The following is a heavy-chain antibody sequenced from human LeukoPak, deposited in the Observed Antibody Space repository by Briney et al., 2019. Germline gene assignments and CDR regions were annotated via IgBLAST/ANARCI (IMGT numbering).Heavy chain of an antibody. CDR3: AKDSHYNTLFYYFDY. D-gene: IGHD5-24*01. Sequence: ASVKVSCKASGYTFTGYYMHWVRQAPGQGLEWMGWINPNSGGTNYAQKFQGRVTMTRDTSISTAYMELSRLRSDDTAVYYCAKDSHYNTLFYYFDYWGQGTLVTVSS. CDR2: INPNSGGT. V-gene: IGHV1-2*02. CDR1: GYTFTGYY. J-gene: IGHJ4*02.